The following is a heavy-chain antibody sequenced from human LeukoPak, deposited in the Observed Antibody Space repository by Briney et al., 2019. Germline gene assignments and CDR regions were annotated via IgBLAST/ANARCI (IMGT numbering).Heavy chain of an antibody. CDR3: ARDLAAAGIGGAFDI. J-gene: IGHJ3*02. Sequence: SGTLSLTCAVSGGSISSSNWWSWVRQPPGKGLEWIGEIYHSGSTNYNPSLKSRVTISVDKSKNQFSLKLSSVTAADTAVYYCARDLAAAGIGGAFDIWGQGTMVTVSS. V-gene: IGHV4-4*02. CDR2: IYHSGST. D-gene: IGHD6-13*01. CDR1: GGSISSSNW.